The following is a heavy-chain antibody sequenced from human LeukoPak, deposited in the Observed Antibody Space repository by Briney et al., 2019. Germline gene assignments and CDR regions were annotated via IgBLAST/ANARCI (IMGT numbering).Heavy chain of an antibody. CDR1: GFTFINYA. V-gene: IGHV3-23*01. D-gene: IGHD2-15*01. CDR2: ITGSGGDA. J-gene: IGHJ4*02. CDR3: AKGLKGCSGSSCYYFFDF. Sequence: GGSLRLSCAASGFTFINYAMNWVRQAPREGLEWVSSITGSGGDAYYADSVKGRFTISRDNSKNTLDLQMNSLRAEDTAVYYCAKGLKGCSGSSCYYFFDFWGQGALITVSS.